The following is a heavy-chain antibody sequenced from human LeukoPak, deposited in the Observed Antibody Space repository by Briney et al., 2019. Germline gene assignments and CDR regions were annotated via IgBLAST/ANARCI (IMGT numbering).Heavy chain of an antibody. V-gene: IGHV4-30-2*01. CDR1: GGSISSGGYS. CDR3: ASSRGLNWFDP. Sequence: KSSQTLSLTCAVSGGSISSGGYSWSWIRQPPGKGLEWIGYIYHSGSTYYNPSLKSRVTISVDRSKNQFSLRLSSVTAADTAVYYCASSRGLNWFDPWGQGTLLTVSS. J-gene: IGHJ5*02. CDR2: IYHSGST.